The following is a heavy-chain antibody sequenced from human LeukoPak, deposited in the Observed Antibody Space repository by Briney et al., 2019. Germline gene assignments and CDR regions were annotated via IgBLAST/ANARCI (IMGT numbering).Heavy chain of an antibody. J-gene: IGHJ5*02. Sequence: GGSLILSCAASGFIFSSYWMHWVRQAPGKGLVWVSRINSDGSSRNYADSVKGRFTISRDNAKNTLYLQMNSLKAEDTAVYYCARVVVGANNWFDPWGQGTLVTVSS. CDR1: GFIFSSYW. D-gene: IGHD1-26*01. CDR2: INSDGSSR. V-gene: IGHV3-74*01. CDR3: ARVVVGANNWFDP.